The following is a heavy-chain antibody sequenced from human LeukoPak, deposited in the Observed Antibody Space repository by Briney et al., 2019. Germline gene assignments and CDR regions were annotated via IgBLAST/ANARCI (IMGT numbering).Heavy chain of an antibody. V-gene: IGHV1-69*06. CDR3: ARASAYNIPPPSIYYMDV. CDR2: IISNSGTP. J-gene: IGHJ6*03. D-gene: IGHD5-24*01. CDR1: GGTLSING. Sequence: GASVKVSCKASGGTLSINGITWVRQAPTQGLEWVGAIISNSGTPNYAQKFQGRVTITADKSTNTVYMELSSLKSEDTAVYYCARASAYNIPPPSIYYMDVWGKGTTVTVSS.